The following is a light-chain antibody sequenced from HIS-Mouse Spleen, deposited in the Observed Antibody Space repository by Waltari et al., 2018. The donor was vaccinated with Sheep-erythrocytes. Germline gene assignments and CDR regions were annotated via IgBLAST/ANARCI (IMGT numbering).Light chain of an antibody. J-gene: IGLJ3*02. CDR2: EGS. CDR3: CSYAGSSTPWV. V-gene: IGLV2-23*01. CDR1: SSDVGSYNL. Sequence: QSALTQPASVSGSPGQSITISCTGTSSDVGSYNLVSWYQQHPGKAPQLRIYEGSKRPSGVSNRCSGSKSGKTASLTISGLQAEDEADYYCCSYAGSSTPWVFGGGTKLTVL.